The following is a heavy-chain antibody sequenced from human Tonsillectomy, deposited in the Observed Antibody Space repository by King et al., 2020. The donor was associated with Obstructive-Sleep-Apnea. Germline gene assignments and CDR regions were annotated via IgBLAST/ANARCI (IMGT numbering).Heavy chain of an antibody. Sequence: QLVQSGGDLVQPGRSLRLSCAASGFTFDDYAMHWVRQAPGKGLEWVSGISWNSVSIGYADSVKGRFTISRDNAKNSLYLQMNSLRAEDTALYYCARGSNSCYLGYWGQGTLVTVSS. CDR3: ARGSNSCYLGY. J-gene: IGHJ4*02. CDR2: ISWNSVSI. CDR1: GFTFDDYA. D-gene: IGHD6-13*01. V-gene: IGHV3-9*01.